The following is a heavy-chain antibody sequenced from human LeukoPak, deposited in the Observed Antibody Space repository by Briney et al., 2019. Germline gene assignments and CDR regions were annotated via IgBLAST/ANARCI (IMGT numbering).Heavy chain of an antibody. CDR3: ASQDGDSHAYAFDI. D-gene: IGHD4-17*01. CDR2: IYYSGGT. V-gene: IGHV4-30-4*08. Sequence: SQTLSLTCTVSGGSISSGGYYWSWIRQHPGKGLEWIGYIYYSGGTYYNPSLKSRVTMSVDTSKNQFSLKLSSVTAADTAVYYCASQDGDSHAYAFDIWGQGTMVTVSS. CDR1: GGSISSGGYY. J-gene: IGHJ3*02.